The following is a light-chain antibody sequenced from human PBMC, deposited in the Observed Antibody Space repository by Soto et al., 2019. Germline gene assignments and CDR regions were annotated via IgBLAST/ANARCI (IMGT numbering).Light chain of an antibody. V-gene: IGKV1-5*01. Sequence: DIQMTQSPSTLSASVGDRVTITCRARQSIRSFLAWYQQKPGKAPKLLISDASNLGSGVPSRFSGSGSGTEFTLTISSLQPDDFATYYCQQYDSYSLTFGGGTKVEIK. CDR2: DAS. J-gene: IGKJ4*01. CDR1: QSIRSF. CDR3: QQYDSYSLT.